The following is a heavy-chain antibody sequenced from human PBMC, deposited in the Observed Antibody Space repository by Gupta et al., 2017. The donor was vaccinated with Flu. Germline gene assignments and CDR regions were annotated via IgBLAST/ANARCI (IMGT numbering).Heavy chain of an antibody. Sequence: QVQLQESGPGLVKPSETLSLTCAVSGYSISIGYYWGWIRQPPGKGLEWIGSIYHSGSTYYNPSLKSRVTISVDTSKNQFSLKLSSVTAADTAVYYCARARGWPGVSAPERFDPWGQGTLVTVSS. V-gene: IGHV4-38-2*01. CDR2: IYHSGST. CDR1: GYSISIGYY. CDR3: ARARGWPGVSAPERFDP. D-gene: IGHD7-27*01. J-gene: IGHJ5*02.